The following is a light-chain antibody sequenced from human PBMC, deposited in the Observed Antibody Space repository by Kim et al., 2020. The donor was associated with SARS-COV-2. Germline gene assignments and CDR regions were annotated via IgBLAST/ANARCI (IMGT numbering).Light chain of an antibody. J-gene: IGKJ1*01. CDR3: QQSNNWPPLT. CDR1: QTIKNR. CDR2: DAT. Sequence: SPGERATRSGRASQTIKNRLVWYQHKPGQAPRLLIYDATTRATGIPARFIGSGSETDFTLTISNLQSEDFAVYYCQQSNNWPPLTFGQGTKVDIK. V-gene: IGKV3-15*01.